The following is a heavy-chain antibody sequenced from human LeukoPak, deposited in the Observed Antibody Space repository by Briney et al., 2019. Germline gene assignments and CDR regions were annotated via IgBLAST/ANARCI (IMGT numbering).Heavy chain of an antibody. D-gene: IGHD6-19*01. V-gene: IGHV4-4*07. CDR3: AREGYSSGYQRGYFDL. CDR2: IYASGNT. CDR1: GDPISSYY. Sequence: SETLSLTCTVSGDPISSYYWSWIRQPAGKGLEWIGRIYASGNTNYNPSLKSRVTMFTDTSKNQFSLDLSSVTAADTAVYYCAREGYSSGYQRGYFDLWGRGALVTVSS. J-gene: IGHJ2*01.